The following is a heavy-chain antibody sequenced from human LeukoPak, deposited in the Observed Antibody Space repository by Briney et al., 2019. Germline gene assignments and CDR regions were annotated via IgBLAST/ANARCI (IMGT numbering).Heavy chain of an antibody. J-gene: IGHJ4*02. Sequence: GGSLRLSCAGSGFTFSSYDMHWVRQAPGKGLEWVTFIRYDGSIRSYADSVKGRFTISRDNSENTLYLQMNSLRAEDTAVYYCAKADAGTRALSYFDYWGQGTLVTVSS. CDR2: IRYDGSIR. V-gene: IGHV3-30*02. D-gene: IGHD1-14*01. CDR3: AKADAGTRALSYFDY. CDR1: GFTFSSYD.